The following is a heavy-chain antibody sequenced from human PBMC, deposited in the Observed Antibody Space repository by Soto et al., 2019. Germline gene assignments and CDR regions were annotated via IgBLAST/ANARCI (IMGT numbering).Heavy chain of an antibody. V-gene: IGHV4-34*01. D-gene: IGHD3-10*01. CDR1: GGSFSGYY. CDR3: AREYYYGSGPPVPYIDV. Sequence: QVQLQQWGAGLLKPSETLSLTCAVYGGSFSGYYWSWIRQHPGKGLEWLGEINHSGSTNYNPSLKSRVTISVDGSKNRFAGKLSCVASAVTAVYDGAREYYYGSGPPVPYIDVRGKGTTVTVSS. CDR2: INHSGST. J-gene: IGHJ6*03.